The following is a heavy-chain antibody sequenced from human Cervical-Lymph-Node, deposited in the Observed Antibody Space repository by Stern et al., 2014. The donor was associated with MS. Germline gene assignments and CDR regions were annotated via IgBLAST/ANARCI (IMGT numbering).Heavy chain of an antibody. Sequence: QLQLQESGPGLVKPSQTLSLTCTVSGGSISSGGYYWSWIRQHPGKGLEWIGYIYYSGSTYYNPSLKSRVTISVDTSKNQFSLKLSSVTAADTAVYYCASGVRIAAAGTNGFDYWGQGTLVTVSS. D-gene: IGHD6-13*01. CDR1: GGSISSGGYY. CDR2: IYYSGST. CDR3: ASGVRIAAAGTNGFDY. V-gene: IGHV4-31*03. J-gene: IGHJ4*02.